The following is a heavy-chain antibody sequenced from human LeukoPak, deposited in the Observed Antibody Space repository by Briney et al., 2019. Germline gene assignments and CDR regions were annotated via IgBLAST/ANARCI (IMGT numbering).Heavy chain of an antibody. V-gene: IGHV4-61*05. CDR3: ARASPDHYYGMDV. D-gene: IGHD1-14*01. J-gene: IGHJ6*02. CDR2: FYYTRST. Sequence: PSETLSLTCTVSGGSISGSSYYWGWIRQPPGKGLEWIGYFYYTRSTNYNPSLKSRVTISLDTSKSQFSLKLTSVTAADTAVYYCARASPDHYYGMDVWGQGTTVTVSS. CDR1: GGSISGSSYY.